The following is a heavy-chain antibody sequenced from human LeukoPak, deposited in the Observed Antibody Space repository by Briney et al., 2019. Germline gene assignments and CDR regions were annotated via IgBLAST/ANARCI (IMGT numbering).Heavy chain of an antibody. J-gene: IGHJ4*02. Sequence: GGSLRLSCAASGFTFSSYWMSWVRQAPGKGLEWVANIKQDGSEKYYVDSVKGRFTISRDNAKNSLYLQMNSLRAEDTAVYYCARGASSSWSEYYFDYWGQGTLVTVSS. CDR3: ARGASSSWSEYYFDY. CDR2: IKQDGSEK. D-gene: IGHD6-13*01. CDR1: GFTFSSYW. V-gene: IGHV3-7*01.